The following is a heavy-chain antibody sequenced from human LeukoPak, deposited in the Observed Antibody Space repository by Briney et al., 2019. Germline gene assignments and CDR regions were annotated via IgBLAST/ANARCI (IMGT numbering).Heavy chain of an antibody. J-gene: IGHJ6*03. CDR1: GVSISSGTNY. CDR2: IYSSGST. V-gene: IGHV4-61*02. CDR3: AWNHYMDV. D-gene: IGHD1-1*01. Sequence: SETLSPTCTVSGVSISSGTNYWSWIRQPAGKGLEWIGRIYSSGSTNYNPSLKSRVTMSLDTSKNQFSLTLSSVTAADTAIYFCAWNHYMDVWGKGTAVTISS.